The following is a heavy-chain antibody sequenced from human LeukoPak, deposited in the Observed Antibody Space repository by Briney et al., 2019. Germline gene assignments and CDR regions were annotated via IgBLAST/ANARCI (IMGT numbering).Heavy chain of an antibody. CDR3: ARASPLRDGYPLPDY. CDR2: IYYSGST. CDR1: GGSISSSSYY. J-gene: IGHJ4*02. V-gene: IGHV4-39*07. D-gene: IGHD5-24*01. Sequence: PSEALSLTCTVSGGSISSSSYYWGWIRQPPGKGLEWIGSIYYSGSTNYNPSLKSRVTISVDTSKNQFSLKLSSVTAADTAVYYCARASPLRDGYPLPDYWGQGTLVTVSS.